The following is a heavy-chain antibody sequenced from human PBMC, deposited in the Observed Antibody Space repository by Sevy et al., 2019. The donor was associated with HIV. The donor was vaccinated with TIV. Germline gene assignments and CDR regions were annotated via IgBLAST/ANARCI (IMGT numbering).Heavy chain of an antibody. CDR1: GFTFSRAW. V-gene: IGHV3-15*01. J-gene: IGHJ2*01. CDR2: IKSNFNGGTI. D-gene: IGHD3-10*01. CDR3: TTDRGRTSSMYFDL. Sequence: GGSLRLSCAASGFTFSRAWMSWVRQAPGKGLEWGGRIKSNFNGGTIDYAAPVKGRFSISRDDSENTVYLQMNSLNTEDTATYYCTTDRGRTSSMYFDLWGRGTLVTVSS.